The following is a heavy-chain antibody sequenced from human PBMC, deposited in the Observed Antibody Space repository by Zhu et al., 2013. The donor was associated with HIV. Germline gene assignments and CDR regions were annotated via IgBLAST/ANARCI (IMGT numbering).Heavy chain of an antibody. V-gene: IGHV1-2*02. CDR3: ARAERVVITH. Sequence: VQSGAEVKKPGASVKVSCKASGYTFTGHYIHWVRQAPGQGLEWMGWINPNSGGTNYAQKFQGRVTMTRDTSVSTAYMELSRLKSDDTAVYHCARAERVVITHWGQGTLVTVSS. D-gene: IGHD3-22*01. CDR2: INPNSGGT. J-gene: IGHJ4*02. CDR1: GYTFTGHY.